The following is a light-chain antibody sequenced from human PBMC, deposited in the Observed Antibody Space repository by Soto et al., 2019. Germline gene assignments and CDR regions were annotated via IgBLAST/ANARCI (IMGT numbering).Light chain of an antibody. V-gene: IGKV3-15*01. J-gene: IGKJ1*01. CDR1: QSVSSN. Sequence: EIVMTQSPATLSVSPGERATLSCRASQSVSSNLAWYQQKPGQAPRLRIYGASTSATGIPARFSGSGSGTEFTLTISSLQSEDFAVYYCQQYNNWPRETFGQGTKVEIK. CDR3: QQYNNWPRET. CDR2: GAS.